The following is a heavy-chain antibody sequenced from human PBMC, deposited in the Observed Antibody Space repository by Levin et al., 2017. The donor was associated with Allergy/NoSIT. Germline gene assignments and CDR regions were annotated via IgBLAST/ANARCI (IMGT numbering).Heavy chain of an antibody. Sequence: QAGGSLRLSCAASGFTFSSYWMSWVRQAPGKGLEWVANIKQDGSEKYYVDSVKGRFTISRDNAKNSLYLQMTSLRAEDTAVYYCARAAFIPPYDYVWGSYRSGYWYFDLWGRGTLVTVSS. CDR3: ARAAFIPPYDYVWGSYRSGYWYFDL. CDR2: IKQDGSEK. CDR1: GFTFSSYW. J-gene: IGHJ2*01. D-gene: IGHD3-16*02. V-gene: IGHV3-7*01.